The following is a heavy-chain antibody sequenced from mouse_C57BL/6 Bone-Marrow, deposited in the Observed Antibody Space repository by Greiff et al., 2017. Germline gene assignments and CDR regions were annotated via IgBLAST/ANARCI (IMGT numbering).Heavy chain of an antibody. V-gene: IGHV1-81*01. D-gene: IGHD1-1*01. CDR2: IYPRSGNT. CDR3: ANYYYGSSSFFEY. CDR1: GYTFTSYG. Sequence: VKVVESGAELARPGASVKLSCKASGYTFTSYGISWVKQRTGQGLEWIGEIYPRSGNTYYNEKFKGKATLTADKSSSTAYMELRSLTSEDSAVYFCANYYYGSSSFFEYWGQGTTLTVSS. J-gene: IGHJ2*01.